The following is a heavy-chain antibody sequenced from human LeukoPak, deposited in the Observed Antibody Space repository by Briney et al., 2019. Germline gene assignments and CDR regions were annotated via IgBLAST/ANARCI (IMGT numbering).Heavy chain of an antibody. D-gene: IGHD3-10*02. V-gene: IGHV1-8*03. Sequence: ASVKVSCKASGYTFTGYYMHWVRQAPGQGLEWMGWMNPNSGNTGYAQKFQGRVTITRNTSISTAYMELNSLRAEDTAVYYCAELGITMIGGVWGKGTTVTISS. CDR3: AELGITMIGGV. CDR1: GYTFTGYY. J-gene: IGHJ6*04. CDR2: MNPNSGNT.